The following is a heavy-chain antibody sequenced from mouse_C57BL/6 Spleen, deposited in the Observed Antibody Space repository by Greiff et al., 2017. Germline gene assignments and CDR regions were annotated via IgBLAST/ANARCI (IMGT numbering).Heavy chain of an antibody. V-gene: IGHV1-39*01. J-gene: IGHJ1*03. Sequence: QLKESGPELVKPGASVKISCKASGYSFTDYNMNWVKQSNGKSLEWIGVINPNYGTTSYNQKFKGKATLTVDQSSSTAYMQLNSLTSEDSAVYYCAKGYGSSYEWYFDVWGTGTTVTVSS. D-gene: IGHD1-1*01. CDR3: AKGYGSSYEWYFDV. CDR1: GYSFTDYN. CDR2: INPNYGTT.